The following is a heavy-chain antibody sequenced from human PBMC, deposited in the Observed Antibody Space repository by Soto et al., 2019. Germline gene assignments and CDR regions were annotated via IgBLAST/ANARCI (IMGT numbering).Heavy chain of an antibody. J-gene: IGHJ5*02. CDR3: AKDLPWFDP. CDR1: GFTFSSYG. V-gene: IGHV3-30*18. Sequence: AGGSLRLSCAASGFTFSSYGMHWVRQAPGKGLEWVAVTSYDGSNKYYADSVKGRFTISRDNSKNTLYLQMNSLRAEDTAVYYCAKDLPWFDPWGQGTLVTAPQ. CDR2: TSYDGSNK.